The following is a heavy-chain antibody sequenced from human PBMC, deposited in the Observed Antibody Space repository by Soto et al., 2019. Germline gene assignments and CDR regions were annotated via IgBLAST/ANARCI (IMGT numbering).Heavy chain of an antibody. Sequence: QVQLVESGGGLVKPGGSLRLSCAASGFTFSDYYMSWIRQAPGKGLEWVSYISGSGGTIYYADSVKGRFTISRDNAKNSLFLQMNSLRAEDTAAYYCAISTVPYYMDVWGKGTTVTVSS. CDR3: AISTVPYYMDV. CDR2: ISGSGGTI. V-gene: IGHV3-11*01. D-gene: IGHD6-6*01. J-gene: IGHJ6*03. CDR1: GFTFSDYY.